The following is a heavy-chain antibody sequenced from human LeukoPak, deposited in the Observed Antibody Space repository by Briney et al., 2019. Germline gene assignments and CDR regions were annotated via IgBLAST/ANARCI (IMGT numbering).Heavy chain of an antibody. Sequence: GGSLRLSCAASGFTFSSYWMSWVRQAPGKGLEWVANIKQDGSEKYYVDSVKGRFTISRDNARNSLYLQMNSLRAEDTAVYYCARARRYLGYCSGGSCYGYFGYWGQGTLVTVSS. CDR1: GFTFSSYW. D-gene: IGHD2-15*01. CDR3: ARARRYLGYCSGGSCYGYFGY. J-gene: IGHJ4*02. V-gene: IGHV3-7*01. CDR2: IKQDGSEK.